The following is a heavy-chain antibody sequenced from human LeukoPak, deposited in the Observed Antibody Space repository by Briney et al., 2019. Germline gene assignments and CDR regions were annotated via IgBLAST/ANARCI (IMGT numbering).Heavy chain of an antibody. J-gene: IGHJ4*02. D-gene: IGHD3/OR15-3a*01. CDR1: GFTFSAYS. V-gene: IGHV3-21*04. CDR2: ISSRSSYI. CDR3: ARDFGLGPYYFDY. Sequence: GGSLRLSCAASGFTFSAYSMNWVRQAPGKGLEWVSSISSRSSYIYYADSLKGRFTISRDNAKNSLYLQMNSLRAEDTALYYCARDFGLGPYYFDYWGQGTLVTVSS.